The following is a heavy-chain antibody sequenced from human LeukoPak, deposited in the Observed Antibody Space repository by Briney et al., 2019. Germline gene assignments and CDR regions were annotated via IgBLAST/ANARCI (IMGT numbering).Heavy chain of an antibody. J-gene: IGHJ4*02. V-gene: IGHV4-59*08. CDR2: IYYSGST. Sequence: PSETLSLTCTVSGGSISSYYWSWIRQPPGKGLEWIGYIYYSGSTNYNPSLKSRVTISVDTSKNQFSLKLSSVTAADTAVYYCARHRRYCSGGSCRGPFDYWGQGTLVTVSS. CDR3: ARHRRYCSGGSCRGPFDY. CDR1: GGSISSYY. D-gene: IGHD2-15*01.